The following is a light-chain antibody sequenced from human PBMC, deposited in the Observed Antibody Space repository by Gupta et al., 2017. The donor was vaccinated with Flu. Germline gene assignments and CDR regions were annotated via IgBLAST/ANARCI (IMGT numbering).Light chain of an antibody. J-gene: IGLJ3*02. CDR3: QVWDTASGQGL. CDR2: DDD. CDR1: NIGSET. Sequence: LTQPPPVSVAPGQTASIACGGNNIGSETVHWYQQKPGQAPVLVLYDDDFRPSGIPERFSGSNSGNTAILTIRRVEAGDEADYYCQVWDTASGQGLFGAGTTVTVL. V-gene: IGLV3-21*02.